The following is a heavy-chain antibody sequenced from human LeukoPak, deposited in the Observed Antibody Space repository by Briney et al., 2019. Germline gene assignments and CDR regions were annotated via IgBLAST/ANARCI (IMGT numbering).Heavy chain of an antibody. J-gene: IGHJ4*02. V-gene: IGHV3-9*01. D-gene: IGHD3-22*01. CDR3: AKGPYYYDSSGYLLDY. Sequence: SGRSLRLSCAASGFTFDDYAMHWVRQAPGKGLEWVSGVSWNSGSIGYADSVKGRFTISRDNAKNSLYLQMNSLRAEDTALYYCAKGPYYYDSSGYLLDYWGQGTLVTVSS. CDR1: GFTFDDYA. CDR2: VSWNSGSI.